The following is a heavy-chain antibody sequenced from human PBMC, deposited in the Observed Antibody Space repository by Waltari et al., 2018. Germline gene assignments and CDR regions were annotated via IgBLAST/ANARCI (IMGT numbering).Heavy chain of an antibody. Sequence: QVQLQQWGAGLLKPSETLSLTCAVSGGSFSGSYWRWPRQPPGKGLEWIGEINHSGSTNYNPSLKSRVTISVDTSKNQFSLKLSSVTAADTAVYYCARSRTYSSSCFYWGQGTLVTVSS. V-gene: IGHV4-34*01. CDR3: ARSRTYSSSCFY. J-gene: IGHJ4*02. D-gene: IGHD6-13*01. CDR2: INHSGST. CDR1: GGSFSGSY.